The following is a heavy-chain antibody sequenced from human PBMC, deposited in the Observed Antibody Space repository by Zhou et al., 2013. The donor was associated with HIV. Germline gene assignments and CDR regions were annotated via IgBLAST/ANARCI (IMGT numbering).Heavy chain of an antibody. CDR3: ARDTIFGVVINYYYYMDV. D-gene: IGHD3-3*01. CDR1: GYTFTSYG. J-gene: IGHJ6*03. V-gene: IGHV1-18*01. CDR2: ISAYNGNT. Sequence: QVHLVQSGAELKKPGASVKVSCKASGYTFTSYGISWVRQAPGQGLEWMGWISAYNGNTNYAQKLQGRVTMTTDTSTSTAYMELRSLRSDDTAVYYCARDTIFGVVINYYYYMDVWGKGTTVTVSS.